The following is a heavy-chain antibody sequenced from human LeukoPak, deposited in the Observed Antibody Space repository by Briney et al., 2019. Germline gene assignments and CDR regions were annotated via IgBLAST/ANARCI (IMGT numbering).Heavy chain of an antibody. Sequence: GASVKVSCKVSGYALTELSMHWVRQAPGKGLEWMGGFDPEDGETIYAQKFQGRVTMTEDTSTDTAYMELSSLRSEDTAVYYCATSNGWLSGGTHFDYWGQGTLVTVSS. V-gene: IGHV1-24*01. CDR2: FDPEDGET. CDR1: GYALTELS. D-gene: IGHD3-22*01. J-gene: IGHJ4*02. CDR3: ATSNGWLSGGTHFDY.